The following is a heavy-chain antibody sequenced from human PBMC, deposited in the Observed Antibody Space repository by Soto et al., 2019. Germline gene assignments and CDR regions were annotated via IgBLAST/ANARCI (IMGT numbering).Heavy chain of an antibody. V-gene: IGHV3-23*01. CDR2: ISGSGGST. CDR3: AKVRMRDYYDSSGSWYYYYGMDV. CDR1: GFTFSSYA. Sequence: GGSLRLSCAASGFTFSSYAMSWVRQAPGKGLEWVSAISGSGGSTYYADSVKGRFTISRDNSKNTLYLQMNSLRAEDTAVYYCAKVRMRDYYDSSGSWYYYYGMDVWGQGTTVTVSS. D-gene: IGHD3-22*01. J-gene: IGHJ6*02.